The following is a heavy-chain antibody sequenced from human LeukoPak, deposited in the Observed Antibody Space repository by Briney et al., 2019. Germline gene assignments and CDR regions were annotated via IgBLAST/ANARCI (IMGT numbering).Heavy chain of an antibody. CDR3: ARSGGDRVEMPTIIDY. D-gene: IGHD5-24*01. Sequence: SETLSLTCTVSGGSISSYYWSWIRQPPGKGLEWIGYIYYSGSTNYNPSLKSRVTISVDTSKNQFSLKLSSVTAADTAVYYCARSGGDRVEMPTIIDYWGQGTLVTVSS. J-gene: IGHJ4*02. V-gene: IGHV4-59*01. CDR2: IYYSGST. CDR1: GGSISSYY.